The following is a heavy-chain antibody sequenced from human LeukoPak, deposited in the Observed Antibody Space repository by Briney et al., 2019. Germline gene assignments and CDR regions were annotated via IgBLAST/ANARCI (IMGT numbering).Heavy chain of an antibody. D-gene: IGHD2/OR15-2a*01. CDR1: GDSIRGYY. CDR2: VYYSGKI. CDR3: ARARELASMAYYFDY. Sequence: TSETLSLTCTVSGDSIRGYYWSWLRQPPGKGLEWIGNVYYSGKINYNSSLESRVTLSVDTSKNQFSLKLTSVTAADTAVYFCARARELASMAYYFDYWGQETLATVSS. V-gene: IGHV4-59*01. J-gene: IGHJ4*02.